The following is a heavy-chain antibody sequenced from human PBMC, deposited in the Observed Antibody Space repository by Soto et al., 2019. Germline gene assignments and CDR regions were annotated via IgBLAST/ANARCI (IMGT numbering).Heavy chain of an antibody. D-gene: IGHD6-6*01. CDR2: INPSGGST. V-gene: IGHV1-46*01. Sequence: GASVKVSCKASGYTFTSYYMHWVRQAPGQGLEWMGIINPSGGSTSYAQKFQGRATMTRDTSTSTVYMELSSLRSEDMAVYYCGTWSIADHWGQGTLVTVSS. CDR1: GYTFTSYY. J-gene: IGHJ4*02. CDR3: GTWSIADH.